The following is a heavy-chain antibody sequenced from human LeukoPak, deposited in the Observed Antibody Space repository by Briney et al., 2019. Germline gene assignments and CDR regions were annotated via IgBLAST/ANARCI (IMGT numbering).Heavy chain of an antibody. CDR1: GGSFSGYY. Sequence: SETLSLTCPVYGGSFSGYYWSWIRQPPGKGLEWIGEINQSGSTNYNPSLKSRVTVSVDTSKNQFSLKLSSVTAADTAVYYFARERIQLWSAPGGQFDHWGQGTPVTVSS. V-gene: IGHV4-34*01. CDR2: INQSGST. J-gene: IGHJ4*02. D-gene: IGHD5-18*01. CDR3: ARERIQLWSAPGGQFDH.